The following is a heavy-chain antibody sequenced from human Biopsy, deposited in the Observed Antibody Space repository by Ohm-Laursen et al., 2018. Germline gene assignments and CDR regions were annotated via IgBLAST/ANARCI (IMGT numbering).Heavy chain of an antibody. V-gene: IGHV4-39*01. J-gene: IGHJ5*02. Sequence: TLSLTCTVSGDSISTSTTYYWAWLRQPPGKGLEWIGSIYNSETTFYNPSLKGRVAISVDTSTNQFSLKVSSVTAADTALYYCARHPTGFWFDPWGHGTLVTVSS. CDR3: ARHPTGFWFDP. CDR1: GDSISTSTTYY. CDR2: IYNSETT.